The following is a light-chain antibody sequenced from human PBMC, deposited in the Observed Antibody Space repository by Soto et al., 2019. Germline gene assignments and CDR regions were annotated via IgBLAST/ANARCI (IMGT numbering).Light chain of an antibody. J-gene: IGKJ4*01. CDR1: QSVSSY. Sequence: EIVMTQSPATLSVSPGERATLSCRASQSVSSYLAWYQQKPGQAPRLLIYGASTRATGIPARFSGSRSGTEFTLTISSLQSEDFAVYYCQQYNSWPLTFGGGTKVEIK. CDR3: QQYNSWPLT. CDR2: GAS. V-gene: IGKV3-15*01.